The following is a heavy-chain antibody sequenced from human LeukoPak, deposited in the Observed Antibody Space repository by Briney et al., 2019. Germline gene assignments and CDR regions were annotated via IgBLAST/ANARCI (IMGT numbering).Heavy chain of an antibody. D-gene: IGHD5-18*01. Sequence: SVKVSFKASGFSFTNSAVQWVRQARGQRLELIGWIVVGCGNTINEHKFQERGTITREMTTSTAFMELRSLRSEDTAVYYCAAAYIGGAMVTNAFDICGQGTIVTVSS. CDR2: IVVGCGNT. CDR3: AAAYIGGAMVTNAFDI. J-gene: IGHJ3*02. CDR1: GFSFTNSA. V-gene: IGHV1-58*01.